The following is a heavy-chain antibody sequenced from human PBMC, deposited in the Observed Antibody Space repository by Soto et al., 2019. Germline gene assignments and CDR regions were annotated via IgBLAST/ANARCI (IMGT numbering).Heavy chain of an antibody. V-gene: IGHV3-74*01. J-gene: IGHJ6*02. Sequence: GGSLRLSCAASGFTFSSYWMHWVRQAPGKGLVWVSRMNEDGGTTDYADSVKGRFAISRDNAKNSLYLQMNSLRAEDTAVYYCARSEAAAVHVWGQGTTVPVYS. CDR2: MNEDGGTT. D-gene: IGHD6-13*01. CDR1: GFTFSSYW. CDR3: ARSEAAAVHV.